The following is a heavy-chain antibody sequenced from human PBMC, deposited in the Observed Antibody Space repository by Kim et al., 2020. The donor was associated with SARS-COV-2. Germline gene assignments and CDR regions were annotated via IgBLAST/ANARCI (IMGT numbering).Heavy chain of an antibody. CDR2: IYYSGST. J-gene: IGHJ6*01. CDR1: GGSISSSSYY. V-gene: IGHV4-39*07. CDR3: AGRLRGGIGGAGGYYY. D-gene: IGHD6-19*01. Sequence: SETLSLTCTVSGGSISSSSYYWGGSRQPAGKGLGWVGSIYYSGSTYYNPSLKSGAIISVETTKNLSFLKLSAVTAADTAVYCGAGRLRGGIGGAGGYYY.